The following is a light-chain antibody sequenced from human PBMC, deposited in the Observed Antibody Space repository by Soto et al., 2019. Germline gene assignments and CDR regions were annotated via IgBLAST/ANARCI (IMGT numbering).Light chain of an antibody. CDR2: DVS. CDR1: SSDVGGDH. V-gene: IGLV2-14*03. J-gene: IGLJ1*01. Sequence: QSVLTQPASVSGSPGQSIAISCSGTSSDVGGDHVSWYQHHPGKVPRLIIYDVSNRPSGISNRFSGSKSDNTASLTISGLQADDEADYYCSSHSSTYHYVFGNGTKVTVL. CDR3: SSHSSTYHYV.